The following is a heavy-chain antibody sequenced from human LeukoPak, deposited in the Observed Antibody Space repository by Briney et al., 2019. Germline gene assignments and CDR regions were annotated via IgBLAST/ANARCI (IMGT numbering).Heavy chain of an antibody. CDR2: ISGSGGTT. D-gene: IGHD3-9*01. V-gene: IGHV3-23*01. J-gene: IGHJ5*02. CDR3: AKGKNGTGYLNWFDP. CDR1: GFTFSSYA. Sequence: GGSLRLSCAASGFTFSSYAMTWVRQAPGKGLEWGSTISGSGGTTYYADSGKGRFTISRDNSKNTLYLQMNSLRADDTAVYYCAKGKNGTGYLNWFDPWGEGTLVTVSS.